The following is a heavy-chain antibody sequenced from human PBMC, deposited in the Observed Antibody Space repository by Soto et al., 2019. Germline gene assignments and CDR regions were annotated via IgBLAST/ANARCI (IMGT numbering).Heavy chain of an antibody. CDR1: GYTFTNYG. V-gene: IGHV1-18*01. D-gene: IGHD2-2*01. J-gene: IGHJ5*02. CDR2: ISAYTDNP. CDR3: ARVIPGAEAWFGP. Sequence: QVQPVQSGGEVKKPGASVKVSCKASGYTFTNYGVTWVRQAPGQGLEWMGWISAYTDNPNYAQKFQGRVTMTIDTSTTTAYMDLRSLTSDDTAVYYCARVIPGAEAWFGPWGQGTLVTVSS.